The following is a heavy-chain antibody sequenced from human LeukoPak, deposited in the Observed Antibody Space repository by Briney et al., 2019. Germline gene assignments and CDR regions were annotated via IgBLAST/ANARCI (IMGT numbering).Heavy chain of an antibody. J-gene: IGHJ4*02. CDR2: ISGSAIST. CDR1: GFTFSSYA. Sequence: GGSLRLSCAASGFTFSSYAMSWIRQAPGKGLEWVSSISGSAISTYYADPVKGPFTISRDNSRNTLYLQMNSLRAEDTALFYCAKGDNNILTGYYNSFDSWGQGTLVTVSS. V-gene: IGHV3-23*01. D-gene: IGHD3-9*01. CDR3: AKGDNNILTGYYNSFDS.